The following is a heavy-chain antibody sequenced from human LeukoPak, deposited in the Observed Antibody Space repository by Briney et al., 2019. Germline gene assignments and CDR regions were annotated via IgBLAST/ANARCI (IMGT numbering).Heavy chain of an antibody. CDR2: IWYDGSNK. V-gene: IGHV3-33*01. CDR3: VRVACSSMTSCATVDY. J-gene: IGHJ4*02. D-gene: IGHD2-2*01. Sequence: GGSLRLSCAASGFTFSSYGMHWVRQAPGKGLEWVAVIWYDGSNKYYADSVKGRFIISRDNAKNTLSLQMNSLRAEDTAVFYCVRVACSSMTSCATVDYWGQGTLVTVSS. CDR1: GFTFSSYG.